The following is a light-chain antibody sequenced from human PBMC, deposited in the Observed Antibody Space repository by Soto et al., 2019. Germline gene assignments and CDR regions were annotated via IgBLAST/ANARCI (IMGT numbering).Light chain of an antibody. CDR3: QQRRSWPLL. Sequence: DIQMTQSPSTLSASVGDRVTITCRASQSIIRWLAWYQQKPGKAPNLLIYDASKLESGVPSRFSGSESGTDFTLTISSLEPEDFAVYYCQQRRSWPLLFGGGTKVEIK. CDR2: DAS. CDR1: QSIIRW. V-gene: IGKV1-5*01. J-gene: IGKJ4*01.